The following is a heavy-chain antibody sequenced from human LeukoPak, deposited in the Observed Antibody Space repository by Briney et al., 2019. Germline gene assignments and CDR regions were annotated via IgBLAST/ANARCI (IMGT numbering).Heavy chain of an antibody. CDR1: GFTFSSYA. CDR3: AREGYGDYVIDY. J-gene: IGHJ4*02. CDR2: ISYDGSNK. D-gene: IGHD4-17*01. Sequence: PGGSLRLSCAASGFTFSSYAMHWVRQAPGKGLEWVAVISYDGSNKYYADSVKGRFTISRDNSKNTLYLQMNSLRAEDTAVYYCAREGYGDYVIDYWGQGTLVTVSS. V-gene: IGHV3-30-3*01.